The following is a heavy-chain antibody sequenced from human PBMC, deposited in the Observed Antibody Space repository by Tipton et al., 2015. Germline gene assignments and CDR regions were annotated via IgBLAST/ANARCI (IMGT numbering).Heavy chain of an antibody. CDR3: ARQWTPTNYYDSGKVYFDH. J-gene: IGHJ4*02. CDR1: GGSVSSGSYY. V-gene: IGHV4-61*01. CDR2: VYYTGST. D-gene: IGHD3-10*01. Sequence: TLSLTCIVSGGSVSSGSYYWSWLRQPPGKGLERIGNVYYTGSTNYNPYLMSRVDISVDMSANQFSLKLSPISAADTAVYYCARQWTPTNYYDSGKVYFDHWGRGPRVTVSP.